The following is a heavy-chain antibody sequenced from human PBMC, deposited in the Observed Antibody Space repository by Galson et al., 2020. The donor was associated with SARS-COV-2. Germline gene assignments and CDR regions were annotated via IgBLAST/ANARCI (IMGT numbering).Heavy chain of an antibody. CDR1: GFTFSSYG. V-gene: IGHV3-30*18. CDR3: AKRPGAYCGGDCYSGYFDY. CDR2: ISYDGSNK. J-gene: IGHJ4*02. Sequence: GESLKISCAASGFTFSSYGMHWVRQAPGKGLEWVAVISYDGSNKYYADSVKGRFTISRDNSKNTLYLQMNSLRAEDTAVYYCAKRPGAYCGGDCYSGYFDYWGQGTLVTVSS. D-gene: IGHD2-21*02.